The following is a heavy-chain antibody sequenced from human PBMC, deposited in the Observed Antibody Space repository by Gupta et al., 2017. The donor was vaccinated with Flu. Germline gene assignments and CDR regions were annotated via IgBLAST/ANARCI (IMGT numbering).Heavy chain of an antibody. V-gene: IGHV4-59*08. CDR2: VYDTVTT. J-gene: IGHJ6*03. D-gene: IGHD3-3*01. Sequence: YWSWIRQSPGEGLEWIGHVYDTVTTEYNPSRKSRATILLDTSKNQFSLSLSSVTDADTAVYYCVRQGGDDVWRGNYMDFWGKGITVSVS. CDR3: VRQGGDDVWRGNYMDF. CDR1: Y.